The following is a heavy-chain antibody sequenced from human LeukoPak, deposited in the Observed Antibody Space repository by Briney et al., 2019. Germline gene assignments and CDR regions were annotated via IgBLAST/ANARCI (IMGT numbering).Heavy chain of an antibody. J-gene: IGHJ2*01. D-gene: IGHD3-3*01. CDR2: IYYSGST. CDR1: GGSISSYY. Sequence: SETLSLTCTVSGGSISSYYWSWIRQPPGKGLEWIGYIYYSGSTNYNPSPKSRVTISVDTSKNQFSLKLSSVTAADTAMYYCARRRDDFWSGYSSHWYFDLWGRGTLVTVSS. CDR3: ARRRDDFWSGYSSHWYFDL. V-gene: IGHV4-59*08.